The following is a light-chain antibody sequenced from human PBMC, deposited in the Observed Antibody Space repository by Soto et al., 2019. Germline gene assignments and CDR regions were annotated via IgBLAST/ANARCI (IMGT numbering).Light chain of an antibody. J-gene: IGKJ1*01. Sequence: IVLTQSPATLSLSPGARATLSCRASQTVNTYLAWYQQKPGQAPRLLISAASTGAAGVPARFNAAGSGTVLTLTISSLQSEDFAIYYCQQYNTWPRTFGQGTKVDIK. CDR3: QQYNTWPRT. CDR2: AAS. V-gene: IGKV3D-15*01. CDR1: QTVNTY.